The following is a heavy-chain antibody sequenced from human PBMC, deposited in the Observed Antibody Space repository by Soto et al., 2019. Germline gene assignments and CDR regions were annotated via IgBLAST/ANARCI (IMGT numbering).Heavy chain of an antibody. Sequence: RLSCTPSGFTFGDYAMSWFRQAPGKVLEWVGFIRSKAYGGTTEYAASVKGRFTISRDDSKSIAYLQMNSLKTEDTAVYYCTRDQAQAYYYDSSGYDAFDIWGQGTMVTVSS. CDR1: GFTFGDYA. CDR2: IRSKAYGGTT. CDR3: TRDQAQAYYYDSSGYDAFDI. J-gene: IGHJ3*02. D-gene: IGHD3-22*01. V-gene: IGHV3-49*03.